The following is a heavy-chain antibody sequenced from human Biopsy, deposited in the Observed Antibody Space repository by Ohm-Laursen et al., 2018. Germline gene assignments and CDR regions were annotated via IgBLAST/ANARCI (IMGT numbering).Heavy chain of an antibody. CDR1: GASVKTSGYF. CDR2: ISYNERT. CDR3: VRRPKAGTAEAWYFDL. Sequence: TLSLTCHVSGASVKTSGYFWAWIRQRPGKGLEWIGYISYNERTHYNPSLTSRLAISFDTSNNRISLQLRSVSVAGTAVYYCVRRPKAGTAEAWYFDLWGRGSPVTVPS. V-gene: IGHV4-31*03. J-gene: IGHJ2*01. D-gene: IGHD6-13*01.